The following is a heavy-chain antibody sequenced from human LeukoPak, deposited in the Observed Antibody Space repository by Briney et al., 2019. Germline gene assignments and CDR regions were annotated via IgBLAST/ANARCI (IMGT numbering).Heavy chain of an antibody. D-gene: IGHD4-17*01. CDR3: ARAWTTVTRGYYYGMDV. V-gene: IGHV1-18*01. CDR2: ISAYNGNT. J-gene: IGHJ6*02. Sequence: ASVKVSCKASGYTFTSYGISWVRQAPGQGLEWMGWISAYNGNTNYAQKLQGRVTMTTDTSTSTAYMELRSLRSDDTAVYYCARAWTTVTRGYYYGMDVWGQGTTVTVSS. CDR1: GYTFTSYG.